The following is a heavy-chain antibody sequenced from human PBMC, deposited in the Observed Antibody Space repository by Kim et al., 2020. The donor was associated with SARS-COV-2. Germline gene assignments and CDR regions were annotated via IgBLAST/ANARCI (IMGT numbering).Heavy chain of an antibody. CDR3: ARLASTIPYYYDSSGYYYDKNYFDY. J-gene: IGHJ4*02. Sequence: GGSLRLSCAASGFTFSSYWMSWVRQAPGKGLEWVANIKQDGSEKYYVDSVKGRFTISRDNAKNSLYLQMNSLRAEDTAVYYCARLASTIPYYYDSSGYYYDKNYFDYWGQGTLVTVSS. V-gene: IGHV3-7*03. CDR2: IKQDGSEK. D-gene: IGHD3-22*01. CDR1: GFTFSSYW.